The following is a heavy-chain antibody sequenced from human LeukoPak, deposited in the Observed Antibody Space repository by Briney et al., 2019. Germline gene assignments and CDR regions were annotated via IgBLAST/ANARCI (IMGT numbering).Heavy chain of an antibody. CDR3: ARAGGYGDYNVGYYFYGLDV. Sequence: ASVKVSCKASGYTFTAYYIHWVRQAPGQGLEWMGWINPNSGDTSYPQKFQGRVTLTRYTSITTAYMELSSLRSDDTAFYYCARAGGYGDYNVGYYFYGLDVWGQGTTVTVSS. CDR1: GYTFTAYY. V-gene: IGHV1-2*02. CDR2: INPNSGDT. J-gene: IGHJ6*02. D-gene: IGHD4-17*01.